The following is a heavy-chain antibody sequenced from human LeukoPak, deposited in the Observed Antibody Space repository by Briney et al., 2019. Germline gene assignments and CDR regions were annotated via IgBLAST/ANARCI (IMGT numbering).Heavy chain of an antibody. CDR3: ARDGPLHTSGYYFDY. V-gene: IGHV3-30*03. J-gene: IGHJ4*02. CDR1: GFTFSTYG. Sequence: GGSLRLSCAASGFTFSTYGMHWVRQAPGKGLEWVAVILFDGNNKHYADSVRGRFTISRDNSKNTLYLQMNSLRAEDTSVYYCARDGPLHTSGYYFDYWGQGILVTVSS. D-gene: IGHD3-22*01. CDR2: ILFDGNNK.